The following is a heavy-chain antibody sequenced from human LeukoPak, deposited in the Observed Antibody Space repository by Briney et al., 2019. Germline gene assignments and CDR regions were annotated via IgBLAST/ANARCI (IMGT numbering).Heavy chain of an antibody. CDR3: ARGGYYDSSGQDY. CDR1: GYTFTGYY. Sequence: GASVTVSCKASGYTFTGYYMYWVRQAPGQGLEWMGWINPNSGGTNYAQKFQGRVTMTRDTSISTAYMELSRLRSDDTAVYYCARGGYYDSSGQDYWGQGTLVTVSP. J-gene: IGHJ4*02. V-gene: IGHV1-2*02. D-gene: IGHD3-22*01. CDR2: INPNSGGT.